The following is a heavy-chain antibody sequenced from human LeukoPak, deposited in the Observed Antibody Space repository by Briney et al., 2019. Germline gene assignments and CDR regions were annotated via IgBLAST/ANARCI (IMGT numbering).Heavy chain of an antibody. Sequence: PSQTLSLTCAVSGGSISSGGYSWSWIRQPPGKGLEWIGYIYHSGSTYYNPSLKSRVTISVDRSKNQFSLKLSSVTAADTAMYYCARNDYGDYGVWFDPWGQGTLVTVSS. V-gene: IGHV4-30-2*01. CDR3: ARNDYGDYGVWFDP. CDR2: IYHSGST. CDR1: GGSISSGGYS. D-gene: IGHD4-17*01. J-gene: IGHJ5*02.